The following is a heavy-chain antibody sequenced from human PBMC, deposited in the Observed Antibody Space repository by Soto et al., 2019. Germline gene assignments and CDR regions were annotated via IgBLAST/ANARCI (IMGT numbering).Heavy chain of an antibody. D-gene: IGHD3-16*01. CDR2: ISPYTGNT. CDR3: VMVDNYVTPTPQDV. Sequence: QVQLVQSGDEVKKPGASVRISCKASGYIFVNDGIAWVRQAPGQGLEWMGWISPYTGNTHSATKIQGRLTMTTDTSTSTAYMDLGSLTSDDTAVYYCVMVDNYVTPTPQDVWGQGTPVTVSS. J-gene: IGHJ6*02. V-gene: IGHV1-18*01. CDR1: GYIFVNDG.